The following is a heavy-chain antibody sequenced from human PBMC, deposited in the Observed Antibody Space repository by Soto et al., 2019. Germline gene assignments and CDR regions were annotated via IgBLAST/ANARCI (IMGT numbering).Heavy chain of an antibody. V-gene: IGHV1-3*01. D-gene: IGHD6-6*01. CDR1: GYTFTSYA. J-gene: IGHJ6*02. CDR3: AREDSSSDYYYYHGMDV. Sequence: ASVKVSCKASGYTFTSYAMHWVRQAPGQRLEWMGWINAGNGNTKYSQKFQGRVTITRDTSASTAYMELSSLRSEDTAVYYCAREDSSSDYYYYHGMDVWGQGTTVTVSS. CDR2: INAGNGNT.